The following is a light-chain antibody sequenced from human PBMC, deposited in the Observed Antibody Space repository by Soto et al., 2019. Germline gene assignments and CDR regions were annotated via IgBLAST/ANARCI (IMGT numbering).Light chain of an antibody. J-gene: IGKJ1*01. CDR2: DAS. CDR1: QSISSW. CDR3: QQYTSYSRA. Sequence: ITQAPSGLSASIEDRVPITCRASQSISSWLAWYQQKPGKAPKLLIYDASSLGSGVPSRFSGSGSGTDFTLTISGLQPDDFTTYYCQQYTSYSRAFGQGTIVDVK. V-gene: IGKV1-5*01.